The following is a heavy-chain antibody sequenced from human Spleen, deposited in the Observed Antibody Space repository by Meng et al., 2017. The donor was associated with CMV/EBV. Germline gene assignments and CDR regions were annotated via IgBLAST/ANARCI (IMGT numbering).Heavy chain of an antibody. J-gene: IGHJ6*02. D-gene: IGHD1-26*01. V-gene: IGHV1-46*01. CDR3: ARDQITSGSHPYYYYYGMDV. Sequence: ASVKVSCKASGYTFTSYYIHWVRQAPGQGLEWLGIINPSGGSTSYALQFQRRVTMTKDTSTSTVYMELSSLRSEDTAVYYCARDQITSGSHPYYYYYGMDVWGQGTTVTVSS. CDR1: GYTFTSYY. CDR2: INPSGGST.